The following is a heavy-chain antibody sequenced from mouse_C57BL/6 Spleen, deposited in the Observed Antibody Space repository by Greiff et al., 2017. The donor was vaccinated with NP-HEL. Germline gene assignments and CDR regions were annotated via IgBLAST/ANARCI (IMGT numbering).Heavy chain of an antibody. Sequence: DVKLQESGGGLVQPKGSLKLSCAASGFTFNTYAMHWVRQAPGKGLEWVARIRSKSSNYATYYADSVKDRFTISRDDSQSMLYLQMNNLKTEDTAMYYCVRAGDDGYFSWFAYWGQGTLVTVSA. CDR2: IRSKSSNYAT. J-gene: IGHJ3*01. CDR3: VRAGDDGYFSWFAY. V-gene: IGHV10-3*01. CDR1: GFTFNTYA. D-gene: IGHD2-3*01.